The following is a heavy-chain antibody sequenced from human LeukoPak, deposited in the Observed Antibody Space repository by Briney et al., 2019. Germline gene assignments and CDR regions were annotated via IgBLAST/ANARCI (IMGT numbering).Heavy chain of an antibody. CDR1: GFTFSNYG. D-gene: IGHD5-18*01. CDR2: LWYDGSNK. Sequence: GGSLRLSCAASGFTFSNYGMHWVRQAPGKGLEWVAVLWYDGSNKYYADSEKGRFTISRDNSKNTLYLQMNSLRADDTAVYYCARDYSYGHDGGMDVWGQGTTVTVSS. J-gene: IGHJ6*02. CDR3: ARDYSYGHDGGMDV. V-gene: IGHV3-33*01.